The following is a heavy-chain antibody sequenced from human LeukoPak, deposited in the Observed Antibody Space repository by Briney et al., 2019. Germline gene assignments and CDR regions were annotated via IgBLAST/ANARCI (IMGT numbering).Heavy chain of an antibody. D-gene: IGHD5-24*01. CDR3: ARVGRDGYNYYFDY. Sequence: VASVTVSCKASGYTFTSYDINWVRQATGQGLEWMGWMNPNSGNTGYAQKFRGRVTITRNTSISTAYMELSSLRSEDTAVYYCARVGRDGYNYYFDYWGQGTLVTVSS. J-gene: IGHJ4*02. CDR2: MNPNSGNT. V-gene: IGHV1-8*03. CDR1: GYTFTSYD.